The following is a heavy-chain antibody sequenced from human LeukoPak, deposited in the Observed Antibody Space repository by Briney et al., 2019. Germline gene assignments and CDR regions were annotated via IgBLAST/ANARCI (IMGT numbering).Heavy chain of an antibody. V-gene: IGHV4-59*07. CDR2: IYYTGIT. CDR3: ARSVDYFDNTGPHMMFDY. J-gene: IGHJ4*02. Sequence: SDTLSLTCNVSGDSITSHYWNWIRQPPGKGLEGIGYIYYTGITKYNPSLTSRVSMSVDTSKNQFFIKMTSVTAADTAVYHCARSVDYFDNTGPHMMFDYWGQGSLVTVSS. CDR1: GDSITSHY. D-gene: IGHD3-22*01.